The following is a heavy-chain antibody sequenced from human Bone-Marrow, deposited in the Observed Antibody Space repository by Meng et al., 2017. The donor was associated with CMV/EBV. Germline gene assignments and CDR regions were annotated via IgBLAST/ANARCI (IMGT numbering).Heavy chain of an antibody. V-gene: IGHV4-34*01. Sequence: QGQLQQWGAGILKPSETLSLTCAVYGGSFSGYYWSWIRQPPGKGLEWIGEINHSGSTNYNPSLKSRVTISVDTSKNQFSLKLSSVTAADTAVYYCARASGYSSGWYLWWGQGTLVTVSS. CDR3: ARASGYSSGWYLW. CDR2: INHSGST. J-gene: IGHJ4*02. D-gene: IGHD6-19*01. CDR1: GGSFSGYY.